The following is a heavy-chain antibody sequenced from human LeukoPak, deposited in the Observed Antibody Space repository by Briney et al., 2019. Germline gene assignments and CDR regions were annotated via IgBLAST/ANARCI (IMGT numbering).Heavy chain of an antibody. V-gene: IGHV3-33*01. CDR3: ARDSGAAMTYFDH. Sequence: GRSLRLSCAASGFSFSSYGMHWVRQAPGKGLEGVAVLWYDGSNKYYADSVKGRFTISRDNSNNRLYLQMNSLRAEDTAVYYCARDSGAAMTYFDHWGQGTLVTVSS. CDR2: LWYDGSNK. CDR1: GFSFSSYG. J-gene: IGHJ4*02. D-gene: IGHD5-18*01.